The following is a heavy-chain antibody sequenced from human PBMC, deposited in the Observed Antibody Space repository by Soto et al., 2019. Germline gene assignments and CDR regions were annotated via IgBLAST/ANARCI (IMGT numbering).Heavy chain of an antibody. Sequence: QVQLQESGPGLVKPSETLSLTCTVSGGSISGGIYYWSWVRQSPGKGLEWIGYIFHSGSTFYNPSLGSRVTISVDTSKTQFSLRLSSVTAADAAVYYGAREIIPLTTDWYFDLWGRGTLVTVSS. CDR1: GGSISGGIYY. CDR3: AREIIPLTTDWYFDL. J-gene: IGHJ2*01. D-gene: IGHD1-1*01. CDR2: IFHSGST. V-gene: IGHV4-30-4*01.